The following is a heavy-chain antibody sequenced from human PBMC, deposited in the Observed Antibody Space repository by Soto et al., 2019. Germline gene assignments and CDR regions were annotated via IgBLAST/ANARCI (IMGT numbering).Heavy chain of an antibody. CDR1: GYTFSGYY. CDR2: INPNSGDT. D-gene: IGHD6-19*01. CDR3: ARDPLGGLDFDY. V-gene: IGHV1-2*02. Sequence: ASVKVSCKASGYTFSGYYMHWVLQAPGQGLEWMGWINPNSGDTNYAQKFQGRLTMTWDTSISTFYMELSSLKSDDTAVNYCARDPLGGLDFDYWGQGTLVTVSS. J-gene: IGHJ4*02.